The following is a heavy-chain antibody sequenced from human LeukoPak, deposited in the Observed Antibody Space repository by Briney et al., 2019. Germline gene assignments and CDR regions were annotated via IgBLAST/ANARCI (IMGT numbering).Heavy chain of an antibody. V-gene: IGHV1-2*02. J-gene: IGHJ4*02. D-gene: IGHD2-8*02. CDR2: INPNTGGT. Sequence: GASVKVSCKTSGYTFTVNFMYWVRQAPGQGLEWMGWINPNTGGTNYAQKFQGRVTMTRDTSSSTAYMELTRLTSDDTAVYYCARGGVPGPQLDYWGPGTLVTVSS. CDR1: GYTFTVNF. CDR3: ARGGVPGPQLDY.